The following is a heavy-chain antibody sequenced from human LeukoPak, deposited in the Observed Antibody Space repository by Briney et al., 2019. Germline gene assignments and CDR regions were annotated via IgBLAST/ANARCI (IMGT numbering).Heavy chain of an antibody. Sequence: SVKVSCKASGGTFSSYAISWVRQAPGQGLEWMGGIIPIFGTENYAQKFQGRVTITADKSTSTAYMELSSLRAEDTAVYYCARWDDSSGSFDYWGQGTLVTVSS. J-gene: IGHJ4*02. CDR2: IIPIFGTE. V-gene: IGHV1-69*06. CDR3: ARWDDSSGSFDY. D-gene: IGHD3-22*01. CDR1: GGTFSSYA.